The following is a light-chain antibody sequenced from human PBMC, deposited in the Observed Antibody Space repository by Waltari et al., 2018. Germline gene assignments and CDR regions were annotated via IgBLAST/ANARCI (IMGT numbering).Light chain of an antibody. CDR1: SSDIGAYKY. V-gene: IGLV2-8*01. J-gene: IGLJ2*01. CDR2: EVD. Sequence: QSALTQPPSASGSPGQTVIISCTGTSSDIGAYKYVSWYQQIPGRAPALIIYEVDRRPPGVPCRFSGSKSGNTASLTVSGLQTEDEGDYYCSSYAGSNKLIFGGVTKLTVL. CDR3: SSYAGSNKLI.